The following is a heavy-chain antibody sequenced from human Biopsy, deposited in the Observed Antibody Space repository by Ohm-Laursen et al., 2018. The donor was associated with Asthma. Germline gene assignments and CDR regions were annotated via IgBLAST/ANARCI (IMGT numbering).Heavy chain of an antibody. Sequence: ASVKASCKISGYSLTDLSMHWVRQEPGQGLEWMGGHDHEEGGTVNARRFQGRVTMTEDTSTDTAYMELSSLSSDDTAVYYCASDFPKDYVRYNFQFWGQGTLVTVSS. CDR3: ASDFPKDYVRYNFQF. V-gene: IGHV1-24*01. CDR1: GYSLTDLS. CDR2: HDHEEGGT. D-gene: IGHD4-17*01. J-gene: IGHJ4*02.